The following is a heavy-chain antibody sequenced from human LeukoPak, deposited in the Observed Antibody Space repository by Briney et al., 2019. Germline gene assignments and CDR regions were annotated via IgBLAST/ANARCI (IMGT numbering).Heavy chain of an antibody. J-gene: IGHJ4*02. CDR2: IYYSGST. D-gene: IGHD3-10*01. CDR1: GGSISSSSYY. CDR3: SGTNMVRGDTYFDY. Sequence: SETLSLTCTVSGGSISSSSYYWGWIPQPPGKGLEWIGSIYYSGSTYYNPSLKSRVTISEDTSENQFSLKLSSVTAEGSVVHYCSGTNMVRGDTYFDYWGQGTLVTVSS. V-gene: IGHV4-39*07.